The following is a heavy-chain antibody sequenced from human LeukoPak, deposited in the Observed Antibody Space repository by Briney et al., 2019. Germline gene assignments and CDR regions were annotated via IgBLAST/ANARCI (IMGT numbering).Heavy chain of an antibody. CDR1: GGSFSGYY. CDR2: INHSGST. V-gene: IGHV4-34*01. D-gene: IGHD3-10*01. J-gene: IGHJ4*02. CDR3: ARGMLRGLAPVFLDY. Sequence: SETLSLTCAVYGGSFSGYYWSWIRQPPGKGLEWIGEINHSGSTNYNPSLKSRVTISVDTSKNQFSLKLSSVTAADTAVYYCARGMLRGLAPVFLDYWGQGTLVTVSS.